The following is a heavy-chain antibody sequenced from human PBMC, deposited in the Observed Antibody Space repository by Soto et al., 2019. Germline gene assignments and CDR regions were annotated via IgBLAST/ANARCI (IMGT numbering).Heavy chain of an antibody. J-gene: IGHJ4*02. CDR3: ARGEEVARWSIDS. D-gene: IGHD2-15*01. V-gene: IGHV3-74*03. CDR2: IDSHGSST. CDR1: GFIFKNYW. Sequence: EVSLVESGGGLVQPGGSLRLSCAASGFIFKNYWIHWVRQSPEKGLLWVSRIDSHGSSTTYADSVRGRFTISRDNANNTVYLQMTGLRADDTAIYFCARGEEVARWSIDSGGRGTVVTVFS.